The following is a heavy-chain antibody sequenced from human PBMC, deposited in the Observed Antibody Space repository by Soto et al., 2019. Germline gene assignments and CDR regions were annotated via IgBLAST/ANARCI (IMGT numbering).Heavy chain of an antibody. CDR2: FDPEDGET. V-gene: IGHV1-24*01. CDR3: VTGSHDSSEMFDN. D-gene: IGHD3-22*01. Sequence: ASVKGSCEVSGYTLTELSMHWVRQAPGKGLEWMGGFDPEDGETIYAQKFQGRGTMTEDTSTDAGDMKVSSLSSEDKPVYYCVTGSHDSSEMFDNWSEGMGVTV. CDR1: GYTLTELS. J-gene: IGHJ4*02.